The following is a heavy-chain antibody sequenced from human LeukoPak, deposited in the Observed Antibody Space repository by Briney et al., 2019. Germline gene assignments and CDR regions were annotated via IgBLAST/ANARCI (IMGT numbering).Heavy chain of an antibody. CDR3: ARHGVYCSGGSCRRSPYYFDY. J-gene: IGHJ4*02. CDR2: ISSSGSYT. CDR1: GFTFRDYY. V-gene: IGHV3-11*03. D-gene: IGHD2-15*01. Sequence: PGGPLTLPCAVSGFTFRDYYMSWIRQAPGKGLEWVSYISSSGSYTNYADSVKDRFTLSRDDANNSLYLQMNRLRAEDTAVYYCARHGVYCSGGSCRRSPYYFDYWGQGTLVTVSS.